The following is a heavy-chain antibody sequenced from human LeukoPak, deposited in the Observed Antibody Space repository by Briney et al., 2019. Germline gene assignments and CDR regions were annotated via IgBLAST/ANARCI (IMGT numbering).Heavy chain of an antibody. V-gene: IGHV4-59*01. CDR1: GGSISSYY. J-gene: IGHJ4*02. Sequence: SETLSLTCTVSGGSISSYYSSWIRQPPGKGLEWIGYIYYSGSTNYNPSLKSRVTISVDTSKNQFSLKLSSVTAADTAVYYCARLRSGLIPDYWGQGTLVTVSS. D-gene: IGHD3-3*01. CDR2: IYYSGST. CDR3: ARLRSGLIPDY.